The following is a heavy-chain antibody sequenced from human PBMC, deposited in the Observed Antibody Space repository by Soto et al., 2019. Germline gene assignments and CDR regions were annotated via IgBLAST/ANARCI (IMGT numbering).Heavy chain of an antibody. CDR1: GFTVSSNY. J-gene: IGHJ6*03. CDR3: AREGYSSGLGRAYYYYYMDV. Sequence: PGGSLRLSCAASGFTVSSNYMSWVRQAPGKGLEWVSVIYSGGSTYYADSVKGRFTISRDNSKNTLYLQMNSLRAEDTAVYYCAREGYSSGLGRAYYYYYMDVWGKGTTVTVSS. V-gene: IGHV3-66*01. D-gene: IGHD6-19*01. CDR2: IYSGGST.